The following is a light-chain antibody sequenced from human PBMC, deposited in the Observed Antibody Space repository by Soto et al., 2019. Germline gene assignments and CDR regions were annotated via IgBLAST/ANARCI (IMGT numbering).Light chain of an antibody. Sequence: DIQMTQSPSTLSASVGDRVTITCRASQSISSWLAWYQQNPGKAPKVLIYKASSLESGVPSRFSGSGSGTEFTLTISSLQPDDFANYYCQQYNSYPYTFGQGNKLEIK. CDR2: KAS. V-gene: IGKV1-5*03. J-gene: IGKJ2*01. CDR1: QSISSW. CDR3: QQYNSYPYT.